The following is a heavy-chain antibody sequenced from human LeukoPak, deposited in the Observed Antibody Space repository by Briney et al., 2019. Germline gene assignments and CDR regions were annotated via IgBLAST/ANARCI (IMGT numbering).Heavy chain of an antibody. Sequence: ASVKVSCKASGYTFTSYGISWVRQAPGQGLEWMGGIIPIFGTANYAQKFQGRVTITADKSTSTAYMELSSLRSEDTAVYYCARGVRFLEWLSNNWFDPWGQGTLVTVSS. J-gene: IGHJ5*02. CDR2: IIPIFGTA. D-gene: IGHD3-3*01. CDR3: ARGVRFLEWLSNNWFDP. V-gene: IGHV1-69*06. CDR1: GYTFTSYG.